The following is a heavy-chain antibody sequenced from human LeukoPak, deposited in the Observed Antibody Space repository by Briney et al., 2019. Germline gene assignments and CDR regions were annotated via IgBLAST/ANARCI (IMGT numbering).Heavy chain of an antibody. D-gene: IGHD3-22*01. J-gene: IGHJ3*02. CDR3: ARVSPVVITGAFDI. CDR1: GDSISSYY. Sequence: PSETLSLTCTVSGDSISSYYWSWIRQPPGKGLEWIGYIYYSGSTNYNPSLKSRVTISVDTSKNQFSLKLSSVTAADTAVYYCARVSPVVITGAFDIWGQGTMVTVSS. V-gene: IGHV4-59*01. CDR2: IYYSGST.